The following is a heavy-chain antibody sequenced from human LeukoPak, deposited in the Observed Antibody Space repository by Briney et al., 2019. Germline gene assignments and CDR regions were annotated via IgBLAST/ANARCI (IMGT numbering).Heavy chain of an antibody. Sequence: ASVKVSCKASGYTFIGYYMHWVRQAPGQGLEWMGWINPNSGGTNYAQKFQGRVTMTRDTSTSTAYMELSRLGSDDTAVYYCARDRDTALLDYWGQGTLVTVSS. CDR1: GYTFIGYY. CDR3: ARDRDTALLDY. J-gene: IGHJ4*02. V-gene: IGHV1-2*02. D-gene: IGHD5-18*01. CDR2: INPNSGGT.